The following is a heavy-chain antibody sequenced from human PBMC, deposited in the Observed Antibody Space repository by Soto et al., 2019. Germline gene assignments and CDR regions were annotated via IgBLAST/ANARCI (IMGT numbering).Heavy chain of an antibody. J-gene: IGHJ6*02. CDR3: AASPTGTHYYGMDV. D-gene: IGHD1-1*01. CDR1: GFTFSSYV. CDR2: IWYGGSNK. Sequence: PGGSRRLSCAASGFTFSSYVMHWVRQAPGKGLAWVAVIWYGGSNKYYADSVKGRFTISRDNSKNTLYLQMNSLRAEDTAVSYCAASPTGTHYYGMDVWGQGTTVIFSS. V-gene: IGHV3-33*01.